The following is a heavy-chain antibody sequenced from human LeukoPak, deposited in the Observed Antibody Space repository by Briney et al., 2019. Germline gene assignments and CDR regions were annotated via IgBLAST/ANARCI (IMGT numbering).Heavy chain of an antibody. CDR2: IIPIFGTA. V-gene: IGHV1-69*01. D-gene: IGHD3-9*01. Sequence: GSSVKVSCKASGGTFSSYAISWVRQAPGQGLEWMGGIIPIFGTANYAQKFQGRVTITADESTSTAYMELSSLRSEVTAVYYCAIGYDILTGYSIYYYYYYMDVWGKGTTVTVSS. J-gene: IGHJ6*03. CDR3: AIGYDILTGYSIYYYYYYMDV. CDR1: GGTFSSYA.